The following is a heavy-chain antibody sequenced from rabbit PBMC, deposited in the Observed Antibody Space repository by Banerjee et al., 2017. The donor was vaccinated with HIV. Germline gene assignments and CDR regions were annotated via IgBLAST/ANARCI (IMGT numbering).Heavy chain of an antibody. Sequence: QSLEESGGDLVKPGASLTLTCTASGFTLSSYWMCWVRQAPGKGLEWIGCIYSGDGTTYYASWAKGRFTISKTSSTTVTLQMTSLTAADTATYFCARGPFYYTYGYPGGTYVYFNSWGPGTLVTVS. D-gene: IGHD6-1*01. CDR3: ARGPFYYTYGYPGGTYVYFNS. CDR1: GFTLSSYW. J-gene: IGHJ4*01. CDR2: IYSGDGTT. V-gene: IGHV1S40*01.